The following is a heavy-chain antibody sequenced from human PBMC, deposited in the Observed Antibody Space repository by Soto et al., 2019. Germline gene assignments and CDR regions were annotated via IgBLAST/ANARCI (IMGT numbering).Heavy chain of an antibody. CDR1: GYTFTGYY. D-gene: IGHD7-27*01. CDR2: INPNSGGT. V-gene: IGHV1-2*04. Sequence: ASVKVSCKASGYTFTGYYMHWVRQAPGQGLEWMGWINPNSGGTNYAQKFQGWVTMTRDTSISTAYMELSRLRSDDTAVYYCAREVGAQLGKHHYFDYWGQGTLVTVSS. CDR3: AREVGAQLGKHHYFDY. J-gene: IGHJ4*02.